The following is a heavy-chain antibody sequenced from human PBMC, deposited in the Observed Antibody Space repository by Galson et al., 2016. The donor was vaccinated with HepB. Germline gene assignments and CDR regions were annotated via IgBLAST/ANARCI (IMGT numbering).Heavy chain of an antibody. J-gene: IGHJ3*01. V-gene: IGHV3-49*03. Sequence: SLRLSCAGSGFSFGDYSISWFRQAPGTGLEWVSFIRSSSYGWTTEYASSVKDRFTISRENSNNIAYLQMNSLKTMDTALYYCARDYIAEGAFDVWGQGAMVTVSS. CDR2: IRSSSYGWTT. D-gene: IGHD6-13*01. CDR3: ARDYIAEGAFDV. CDR1: GFSFGDYS.